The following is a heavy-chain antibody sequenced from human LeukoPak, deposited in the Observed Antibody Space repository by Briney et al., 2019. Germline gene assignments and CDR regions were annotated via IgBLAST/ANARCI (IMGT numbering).Heavy chain of an antibody. CDR2: IYYSRST. CDR1: GGSISSSSYY. V-gene: IGHV4-39*01. Sequence: SGTLSLTCTVSGGSISSSSYYWGWIRQPPGKGLEWIGSIYYSRSTYYNPSLKSRVTISVDTSKNQFSLKLSSVTAADTAVYYCARQKGNAVYWGQGTLVTVSS. J-gene: IGHJ4*02. CDR3: ARQKGNAVY.